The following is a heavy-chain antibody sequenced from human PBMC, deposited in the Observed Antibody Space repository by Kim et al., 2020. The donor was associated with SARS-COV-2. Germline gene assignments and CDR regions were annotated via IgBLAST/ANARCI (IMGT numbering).Heavy chain of an antibody. V-gene: IGHV4-34*01. J-gene: IGHJ4*02. CDR1: GGSFSGYY. CDR3: ARKYQLLSSSLFDY. CDR2: INHSGST. D-gene: IGHD2-2*01. Sequence: SETLSLTCAVYGGSFSGYYWSWIRQPPGKGLEWIGEINHSGSTNYNPSLKSRVTISVDTSKNQFSLKLSSVTAADTAVYYCARKYQLLSSSLFDYWGQGTLVTVSS.